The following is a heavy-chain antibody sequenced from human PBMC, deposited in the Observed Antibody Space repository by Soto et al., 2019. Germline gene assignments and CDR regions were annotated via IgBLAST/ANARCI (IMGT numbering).Heavy chain of an antibody. V-gene: IGHV3-66*01. J-gene: IGHJ6*02. CDR3: ARPRGSCSGGSCHYYYGMDV. D-gene: IGHD2-15*01. CDR1: GFTVSSNY. Sequence: PGGSLRLSCAASGFTVSSNYMSWVRQAPGKGLEWVSVIYSGGSTYYADSVKGRFTISRDNSKNTLCLQMNSLRAEDTAVYYCARPRGSCSGGSCHYYYGMDVWGQGTTVTVSS. CDR2: IYSGGST.